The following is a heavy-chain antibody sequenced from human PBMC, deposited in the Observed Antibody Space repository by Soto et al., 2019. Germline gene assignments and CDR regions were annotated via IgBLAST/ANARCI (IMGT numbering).Heavy chain of an antibody. CDR1: GGNIGKGGYE. D-gene: IGHD5-18*01. CDR2: IYYSGSA. CDR3: APHPGYSYGFGY. Sequence: GAGGNIGKGGYEWRWIDQPPGKRLEWIGYIYYSGSAYYNPSLKSRVTISVDTSKDQFSLKLSSVTAADTSVYYCAPHPGYSYGFGYSGQATL. V-gene: IGHV4-30-4*01. J-gene: IGHJ4*02.